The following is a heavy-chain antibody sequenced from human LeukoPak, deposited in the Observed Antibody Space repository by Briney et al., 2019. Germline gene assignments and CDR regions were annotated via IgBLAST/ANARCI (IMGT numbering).Heavy chain of an antibody. CDR2: MYHSGST. CDR3: VRIRSLVTTH. Sequence: PSEALSLTRFVSRGSLTSDFWGWIWPSPGKGREWIGYMYHSGSTNYNPSLMSRVTMSADTSTNQFSLTLRSATAADTAIYVCVRIRSLVTTHWGPGTLVTVSS. V-gene: IGHV4-59*01. D-gene: IGHD2-21*02. CDR1: RGSLTSDF. J-gene: IGHJ4*02.